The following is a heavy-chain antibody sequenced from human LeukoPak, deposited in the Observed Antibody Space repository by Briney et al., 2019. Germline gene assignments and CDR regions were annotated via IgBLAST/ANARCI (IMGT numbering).Heavy chain of an antibody. Sequence: GGSLRLSCAASGFTFSYHWMTWFRQAPGKGLEWVANIKNDGTVKNYVDSVKGRFTIFRDNAKNSLYLQMNSLRAEDTAVYYCAKDSYSKGDYWGQGVLVTVSS. CDR3: AKDSYSKGDY. V-gene: IGHV3-7*01. D-gene: IGHD6-13*01. J-gene: IGHJ4*02. CDR2: IKNDGTVK. CDR1: GFTFSYHW.